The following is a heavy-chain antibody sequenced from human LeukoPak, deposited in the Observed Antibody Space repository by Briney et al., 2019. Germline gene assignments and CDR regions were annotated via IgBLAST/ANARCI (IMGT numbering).Heavy chain of an antibody. CDR2: INSDGSST. J-gene: IGHJ4*02. CDR1: GFSFSSYW. Sequence: GGSLRLACAASGFSFSSYWMHWVRQAPGKGRVWVSCINSDGSSTTYSDSVKGRFTISRDNAKNTLYLQMNSLRADDTAVYYCSRAVRTHPPADYWGQGTLVTVSS. V-gene: IGHV3-74*01. CDR3: SRAVRTHPPADY. D-gene: IGHD3-10*01.